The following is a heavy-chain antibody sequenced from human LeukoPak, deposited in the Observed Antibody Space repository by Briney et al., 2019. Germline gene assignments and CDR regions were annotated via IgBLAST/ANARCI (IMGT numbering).Heavy chain of an antibody. CDR2: IYSGGST. CDR1: GFTFSSYG. CDR3: ARADLLWFGELSQPIDY. V-gene: IGHV3-66*01. Sequence: PGGSLRLSCAASGFTFSSYGMSWVRQAPGKGLEWVSVIYSGGSTYYADSVKGRFTISRDNSKNTLYLQMSSLRAEDTAVYYCARADLLWFGELSQPIDYWGQGTLVTVSS. J-gene: IGHJ4*02. D-gene: IGHD3-10*01.